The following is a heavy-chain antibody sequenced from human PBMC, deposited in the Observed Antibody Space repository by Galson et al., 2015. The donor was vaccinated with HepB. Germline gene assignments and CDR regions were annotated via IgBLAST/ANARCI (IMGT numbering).Heavy chain of an antibody. CDR3: ARATIFGVVIIGPFDY. Sequence: SLRLSCAASGFSFSTYNMYWVRQAPGKGLEWVSSISSSSSYIYYADSVKGRFTISRDNAKNSLYLQMNSLRAEDTAVYYCARATIFGVVIIGPFDYWGQGTLVTVSS. CDR1: GFSFSTYN. V-gene: IGHV3-21*01. D-gene: IGHD3-3*01. J-gene: IGHJ4*02. CDR2: ISSSSSYI.